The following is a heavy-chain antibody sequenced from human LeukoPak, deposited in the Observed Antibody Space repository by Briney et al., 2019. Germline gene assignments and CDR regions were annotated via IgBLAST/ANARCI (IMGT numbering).Heavy chain of an antibody. CDR1: GFTFSSYG. CDR2: ISNDGSNK. J-gene: IGHJ4*02. V-gene: IGHV3-30*18. CDR3: AKDIFTGVAAAGAIDY. D-gene: IGHD6-13*01. Sequence: GGSLRLSCAASGFTFSSYGMHWVRQAPGKGLEWVAVISNDGSNKYYADSVKGRFTISRDNSKNTLYLQMNSLRAEDTAVYYCAKDIFTGVAAAGAIDYWGQGTLVTVSS.